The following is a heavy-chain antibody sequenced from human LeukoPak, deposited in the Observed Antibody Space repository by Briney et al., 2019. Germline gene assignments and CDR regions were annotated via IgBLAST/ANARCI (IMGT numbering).Heavy chain of an antibody. D-gene: IGHD2-2*03. CDR3: ARDPLDISRWANAFDI. Sequence: GGSLRLSCAASGFTFVNYGFHWVRQAPGKALEWVAFISYNGIKKYADSVKGRFTISRDNSKSTLYLQMNGLRPEDTAVYYCARDPLDISRWANAFDIWGQGTMVTVSS. CDR2: ISYNGIKK. CDR1: GFTFVNYG. V-gene: IGHV3-30*03. J-gene: IGHJ3*02.